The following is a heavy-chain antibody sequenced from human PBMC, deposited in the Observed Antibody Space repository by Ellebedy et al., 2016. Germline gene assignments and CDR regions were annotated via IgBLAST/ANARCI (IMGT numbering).Heavy chain of an antibody. D-gene: IGHD2/OR15-2a*01. CDR1: GFTFSSYW. J-gene: IGHJ2*01. V-gene: IGHV3-48*02. CDR2: ISRDGGAT. Sequence: GGSLRLSCAASGFTFSSYWMSWVRQAPGKGLEWVSYISRDGGATYYADSVKGRFTISRDNTRNSLFLQMNSLRDDDTAVYSCARDQHFAFDLWGRGTLVTVSS. CDR3: ARDQHFAFDL.